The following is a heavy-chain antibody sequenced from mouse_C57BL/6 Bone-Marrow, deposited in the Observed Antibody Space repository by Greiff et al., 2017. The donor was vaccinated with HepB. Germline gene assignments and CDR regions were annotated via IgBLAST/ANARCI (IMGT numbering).Heavy chain of an antibody. J-gene: IGHJ1*03. CDR2: INPNNGGT. CDR1: GYTFTDYY. V-gene: IGHV1-26*01. D-gene: IGHD2-1*01. Sequence: EVQLQQSGPELVKPGASVKISCKASGYTFTDYYMNWVKQSHGKSLEWIGDINPNNGGTSYNQKFKGKATLTVDKSSSTAYMELRSLTSEDSAVYYCARLGIYYGNRWYFDVSGTGTTVTVSS. CDR3: ARLGIYYGNRWYFDV.